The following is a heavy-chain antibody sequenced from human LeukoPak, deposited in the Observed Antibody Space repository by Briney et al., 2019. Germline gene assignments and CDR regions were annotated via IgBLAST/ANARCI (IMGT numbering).Heavy chain of an antibody. J-gene: IGHJ1*01. CDR3: ARGSGLAVAVVYFQH. V-gene: IGHV1-8*01. CDR2: MNPNSGNT. Sequence: GASVKVSCRASGYTFTSYDINWVRQATGQGLEWMGWMNPNSGNTGYAQKFQGRVTMTRNTSISTAYMELSSLRSEDTAVYYCARGSGLAVAVVYFQHWGQGTLVTVSS. D-gene: IGHD6-19*01. CDR1: GYTFTSYD.